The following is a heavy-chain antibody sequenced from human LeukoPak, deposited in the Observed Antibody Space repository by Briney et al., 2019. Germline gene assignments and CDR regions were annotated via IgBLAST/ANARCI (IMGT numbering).Heavy chain of an antibody. CDR1: GFTFSSYE. CDR2: ISSSGSTI. J-gene: IGHJ3*02. D-gene: IGHD1-1*01. CDR3: ARDGYPYAFDI. V-gene: IGHV3-48*03. Sequence: GESLRLSCAASGFTFSSYEMNWVRQAPGKGLEWVSYISSSGSTIYYADSVKGRFTISRDNAKNSLYLQMNSLRAEDTAVYYCARDGYPYAFDIWGQGTMVTVSS.